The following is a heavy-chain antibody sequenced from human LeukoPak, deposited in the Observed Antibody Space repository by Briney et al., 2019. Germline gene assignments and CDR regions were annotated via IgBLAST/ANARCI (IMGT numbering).Heavy chain of an antibody. CDR2: ISGSGGST. CDR3: ARTRDGYNKGYYYYGMDV. D-gene: IGHD5-24*01. J-gene: IGHJ6*02. V-gene: IGHV3-23*01. CDR1: GFTFSSYA. Sequence: GGSLRLSCAASGFTFSSYAMSWVRQAPGKGLEWVSAISGSGGSTYYADSVKGRFTISRDNAKNSLYLQMNSLRAEDTAVYYCARTRDGYNKGYYYYGMDVWGQGTTVTVSS.